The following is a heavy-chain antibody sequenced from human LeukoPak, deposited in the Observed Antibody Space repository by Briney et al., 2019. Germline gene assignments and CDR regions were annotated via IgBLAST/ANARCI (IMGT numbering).Heavy chain of an antibody. V-gene: IGHV1-2*02. CDR2: INPNSGGT. D-gene: IGHD6-13*01. J-gene: IGHJ4*02. CDR1: GYTFTGYY. Sequence: ASVKVSCKASGYTFTGYYMHWVRQAPGQGLEWMGWINPNSGGTDYAQKFQGRVTMTRHTSISTAYMELSRLRYDDTAVYYCARAAPRQLAVLRIDYWGQGTLVTVSS. CDR3: ARAAPRQLAVLRIDY.